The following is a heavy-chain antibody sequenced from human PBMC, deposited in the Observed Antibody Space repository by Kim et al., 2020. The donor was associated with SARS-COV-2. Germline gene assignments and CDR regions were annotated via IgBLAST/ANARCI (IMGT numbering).Heavy chain of an antibody. Sequence: GGSLRLSCAASGFTFSSYSMNWVRQAPVKGLEWVSSISSSSSYIYYADSVKGRFTISRDNAKNSLYLQMNSLRAEDTAVYYCARRAYYDYFWGRYLGYYFDYWGQGTLVTVAS. J-gene: IGHJ4*02. CDR1: GFTFSSYS. CDR3: ARRAYYDYFWGRYLGYYFDY. V-gene: IGHV3-21*01. CDR2: ISSSSSYI. D-gene: IGHD3-16*01.